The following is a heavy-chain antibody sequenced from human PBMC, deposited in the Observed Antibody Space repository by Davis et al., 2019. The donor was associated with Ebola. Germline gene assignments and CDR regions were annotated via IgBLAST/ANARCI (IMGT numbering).Heavy chain of an antibody. D-gene: IGHD1-1*01. CDR2: ISTHNGNT. CDR1: GYSFTDDG. V-gene: IGHV1-18*01. Sequence: AASVKVSCKASGYSFTDDGISWVRQAPGQGLEWMGWISTHNGNTNYAQKVQGRITMTTDTSTSTAYMELRSLRSDDTARYYCARDVRGITGPSEYWGQGTLVTVSS. CDR3: ARDVRGITGPSEY. J-gene: IGHJ4*02.